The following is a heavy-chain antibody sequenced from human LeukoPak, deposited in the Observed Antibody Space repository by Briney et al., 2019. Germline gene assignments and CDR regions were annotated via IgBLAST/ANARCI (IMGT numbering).Heavy chain of an antibody. CDR2: IWYDGSNK. J-gene: IGHJ4*02. Sequence: GRSLRLSCAASGFIFRSYGMHWDRQTPGEGLEWVAAIWYDGSNKYYAGSVKGRFTISRDNSENTLSLQMNSLRGEDTAVYYCARDIVATGGRYFDHWGQGTLVTVSS. CDR1: GFIFRSYG. CDR3: ARDIVATGGRYFDH. V-gene: IGHV3-33*01. D-gene: IGHD6-13*01.